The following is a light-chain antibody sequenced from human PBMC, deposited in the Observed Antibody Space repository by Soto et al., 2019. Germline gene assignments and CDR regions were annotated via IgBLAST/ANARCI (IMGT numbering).Light chain of an antibody. CDR1: QSISSS. CDR3: QQYHRYSWT. Sequence: DIQMTQSPSTLSASVGDRVSIACRASQSISSSLAWYQQKPGKAPKLLIYDASSLESGVPSRFSGSGSGTEFTLSIHSLQPQDCATYYCQQYHRYSWTFGQGTKVEIK. J-gene: IGKJ1*01. CDR2: DAS. V-gene: IGKV1-5*01.